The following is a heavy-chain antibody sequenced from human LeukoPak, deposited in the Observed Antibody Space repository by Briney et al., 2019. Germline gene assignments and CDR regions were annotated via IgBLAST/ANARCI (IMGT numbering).Heavy chain of an antibody. CDR1: GYTFTSYY. CDR3: AGPRYCSSTSCYTRDYYYGMDV. V-gene: IGHV1-46*01. Sequence: ASVKVSCKASGYTFTSYYMHWVRQAPGQGLEWMGIINPSGGSTSYAQKFQGRVTMTRDTSTSTVYMELSSLRSEDTAVYYCAGPRYCSSTSCYTRDYYYGMDVWGKGTTVTVAS. CDR2: INPSGGST. J-gene: IGHJ6*04. D-gene: IGHD2-2*02.